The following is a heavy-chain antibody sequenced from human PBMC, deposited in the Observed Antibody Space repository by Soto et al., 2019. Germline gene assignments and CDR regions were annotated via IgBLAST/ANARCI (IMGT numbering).Heavy chain of an antibody. CDR2: FSWNTGNI. V-gene: IGHV3-9*01. CDR3: AKGTTGTMTD. CDR1: ESTFDDYA. Sequence: EAQVVESGGALVQPGGSLRLSCTASESTFDDYAMHWVRQAPGKGLEWVSGFSWNTGNIGYADSVKGRFIISRDSAKNSLFLQMNSLRLEDTALYDCAKGTTGTMTDWGQGTLVTVSS. J-gene: IGHJ4*02. D-gene: IGHD1-1*01.